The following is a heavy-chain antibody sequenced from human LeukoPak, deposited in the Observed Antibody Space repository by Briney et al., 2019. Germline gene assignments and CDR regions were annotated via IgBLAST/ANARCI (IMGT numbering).Heavy chain of an antibody. CDR1: GYTFTSYG. V-gene: IGHV1-18*01. D-gene: IGHD1-26*01. CDR3: VREWDHTRMTFDI. J-gene: IGHJ3*02. Sequence: ASVKVSCKASGYTFTSYGISWVRQAPGQGLEWMGWIGTYNGNTKYAQEFQGRVTMTTDTSTSTGYMELRNLRSDDTAVYFCVREWDHTRMTFDIWGQGTMVTVSS. CDR2: IGTYNGNT.